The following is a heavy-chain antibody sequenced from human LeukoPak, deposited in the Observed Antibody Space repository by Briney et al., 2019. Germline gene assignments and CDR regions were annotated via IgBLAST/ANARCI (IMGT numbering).Heavy chain of an antibody. CDR3: AREGDSGMTTVTTFDY. D-gene: IGHD4-17*01. V-gene: IGHV1-69*06. CDR2: IIPIFGTA. Sequence: GSSVKVSCKASGGTFSSYAISWVRQAPGQGLEWMGGIIPIFGTANYAQKFQGRATITADKSTSTAYMELSSLRSEDTAVYYCAREGDSGMTTVTTFDYWGQGTLVTVSS. J-gene: IGHJ4*02. CDR1: GGTFSSYA.